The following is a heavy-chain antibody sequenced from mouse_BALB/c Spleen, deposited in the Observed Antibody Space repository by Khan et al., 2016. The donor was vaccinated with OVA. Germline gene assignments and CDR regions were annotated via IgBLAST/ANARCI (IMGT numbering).Heavy chain of an antibody. J-gene: IGHJ4*01. V-gene: IGHV2-6-1*01. CDR2: IWSDGST. CDR3: ARQPYYHYNIMDY. D-gene: IGHD2-10*01. CDR1: GFSLTNYG. Sequence: QVQLQQSGPGLVAPSQSLSITCTISGFSLTNYGVHWIRQPPGKGLEWLVVIWSDGSTTYNSALKSRLTITKDNSTSQVFLQMNSLQTDDTAIYFCARQPYYHYNIMDYWGQGTSVTVSS.